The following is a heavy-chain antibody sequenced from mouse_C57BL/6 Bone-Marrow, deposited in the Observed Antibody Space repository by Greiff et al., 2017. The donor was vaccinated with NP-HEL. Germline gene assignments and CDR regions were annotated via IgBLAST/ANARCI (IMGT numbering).Heavy chain of an antibody. J-gene: IGHJ3*01. CDR3: ARETTSRGFAY. CDR2: IHPNSGST. Sequence: VQLQQPGAELVKPGASVKLSCKASGYTFTSYWMHWVKQRPGQGLEWIGMIHPNSGSTNYNEKFKSKATLTVDKSSSTAYMQLSSLTSEDSAVYYCARETTSRGFAYWGQGTLVTVSA. CDR1: GYTFTSYW. V-gene: IGHV1-64*01. D-gene: IGHD5-5*01.